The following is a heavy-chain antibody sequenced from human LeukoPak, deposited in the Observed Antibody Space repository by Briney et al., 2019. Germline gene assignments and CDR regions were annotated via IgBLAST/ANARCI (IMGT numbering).Heavy chain of an antibody. CDR2: IRYDGSDT. J-gene: IGHJ4*02. V-gene: IGHV3-30*02. CDR1: GFAFSSYA. D-gene: IGHD4-23*01. CDR3: AKEGGGHTFDY. Sequence: TGGSLRLSCAASGFAFSSYAMHWVRQAPGKGLDWVAFIRYDGSDTYYADSVKGRFTVSRDNSKNTLYLQMNSLAAEDTALYYCAKEGGGHTFDYWGQGTLVTVSS.